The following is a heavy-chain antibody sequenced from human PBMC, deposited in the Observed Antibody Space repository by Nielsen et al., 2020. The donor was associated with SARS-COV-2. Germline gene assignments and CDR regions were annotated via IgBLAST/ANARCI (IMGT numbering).Heavy chain of an antibody. CDR2: IQADGSSQ. Sequence: GGSLRLSCAASGSIFSPSSYGFHWVRQAPGKGLQWVAFIQADGSSQSYAESVKGRFIVSRDNFKNTIYLQMSNLNVDDTATYYCARVAGTLGFSYDERHFDYWGQGTLVTVSS. J-gene: IGHJ4*02. CDR3: ARVAGTLGFSYDERHFDY. CDR1: GSIFSPSSYG. V-gene: IGHV3-30*02. D-gene: IGHD5-18*01.